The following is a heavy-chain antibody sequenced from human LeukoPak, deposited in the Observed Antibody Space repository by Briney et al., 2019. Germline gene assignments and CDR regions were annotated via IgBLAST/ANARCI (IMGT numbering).Heavy chain of an antibody. D-gene: IGHD3-22*01. CDR1: GFTFTNYA. Sequence: QPGGSLRLSCTGSGFTFTNYAMNWVRQPPGKGLEWVSAITGSGGNTFYADSVKGRFTISRDTSKNTLFLQMNSLRAEDTAVYYCAKAAYDSSRSYFVYWGQGTLVTVSS. V-gene: IGHV3-23*01. CDR3: AKAAYDSSRSYFVY. CDR2: ITGSGGNT. J-gene: IGHJ4*02.